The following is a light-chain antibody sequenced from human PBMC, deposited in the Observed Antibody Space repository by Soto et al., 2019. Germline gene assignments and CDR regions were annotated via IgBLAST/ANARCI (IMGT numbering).Light chain of an antibody. CDR2: KDT. CDR3: QSSDDTGDYDL. J-gene: IGLJ1*01. Sequence: SYELTPPPSVSVSPGQTARITCSGDELPKQYSFWYQQKPGQAPVLVIYKDTERASGIPERFSGSSSGTTVTLTISGVRAEDEATYYCQSSDDTGDYDLFGTGTKVTVL. CDR1: ELPKQY. V-gene: IGLV3-25*02.